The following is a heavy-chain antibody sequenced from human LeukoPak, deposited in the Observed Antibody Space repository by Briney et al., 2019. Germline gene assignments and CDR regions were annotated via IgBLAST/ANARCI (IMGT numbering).Heavy chain of an antibody. J-gene: IGHJ4*02. CDR1: GFTFSSYG. V-gene: IGHV3-33*01. CDR2: IWYDRSNK. CDR3: ARDTGYSSSLVDY. D-gene: IGHD6-13*01. Sequence: GGSLRLSCAASGFTFSSYGMHWVRQAPGKGLEWVAVIWYDRSNKYYADSVKGRFTISRDNSKNTLYLQMNSLRAEDTAVYYCARDTGYSSSLVDYWGQGTLVTVSS.